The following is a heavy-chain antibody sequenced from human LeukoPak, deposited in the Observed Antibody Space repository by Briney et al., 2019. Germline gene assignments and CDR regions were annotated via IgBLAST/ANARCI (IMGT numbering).Heavy chain of an antibody. CDR1: GFTFSRYD. V-gene: IGHV3-21*04. J-gene: IGHJ4*02. CDR2: ISSSSTYT. D-gene: IGHD1-7*01. Sequence: GGSLRLSCAASGFTFSRYDMNWVRQAPGEGLEWVSSISSSSTYTHYADSVKGRFTISRDNSKNTLYLQMNSLRAEDTAVYYCAKDGKTRNWNYFQAKPVYWGQGTLVTVSS. CDR3: AKDGKTRNWNYFQAKPVY.